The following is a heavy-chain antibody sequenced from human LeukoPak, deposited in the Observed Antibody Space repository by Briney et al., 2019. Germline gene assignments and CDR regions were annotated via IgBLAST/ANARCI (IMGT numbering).Heavy chain of an antibody. J-gene: IGHJ4*02. V-gene: IGHV1-18*01. CDR1: GYTFTSYG. CDR2: ISAYNGNT. D-gene: IGHD3-10*01. Sequence: ASVKVSCKASGYTFTSYGISWVRQAPGQGLEWMGWISAYNGNTNYAQKLQGRVTMTTDTSTSTAYMELRSLRSDDTAVYYCASLRKVRGVITSDYWGQGTLVTVSS. CDR3: ASLRKVRGVITSDY.